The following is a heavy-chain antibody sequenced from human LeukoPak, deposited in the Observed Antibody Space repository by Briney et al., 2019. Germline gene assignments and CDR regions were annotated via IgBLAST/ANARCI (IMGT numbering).Heavy chain of an antibody. CDR3: ARGVYLGNGYYFDY. CDR1: GGSISSYY. V-gene: IGHV4-4*07. CDR2: ICTSGST. Sequence: PSETLSLTCTVSGGSISSYYWNWIRQPAGKGLEWIGHICTSGSTNYNSSLKRRCTMSVETSKNQFSVKLTSVIAADTAMYYCARGVYLGNGYYFDYWGQGTLVTVSS. D-gene: IGHD2-8*01. J-gene: IGHJ4*02.